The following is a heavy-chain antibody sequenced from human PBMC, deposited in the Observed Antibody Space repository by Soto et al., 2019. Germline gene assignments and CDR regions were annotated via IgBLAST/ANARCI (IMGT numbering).Heavy chain of an antibody. J-gene: IGHJ6*04. D-gene: IGHD3-3*01. V-gene: IGHV1-18*01. CDR3: ERDSPYYDFWGGYLYYYGMDV. CDR1: GYTFTSYG. Sequence: ASVKVSCKASGYTFTSYGISWVRQAPGQGLEWMEWISAYNDNTNYAQKLQGRVTMTTDTSTSTAYMELRSLRSDDTAVYYCERDSPYYDFWGGYLYYYGMDVGGKGTTVTVSS. CDR2: ISAYNDNT.